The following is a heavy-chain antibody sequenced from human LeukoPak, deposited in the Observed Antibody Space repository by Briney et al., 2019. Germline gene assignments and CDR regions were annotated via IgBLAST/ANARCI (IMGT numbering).Heavy chain of an antibody. J-gene: IGHJ5*02. Sequence: GGSLRLSCAASDFNFVTYAMSWVRQAPGKGLEWVSAISGSGGSTYYADSVKGRFTISRDNSKNTLYLQMNSLRAEDTAVYYCAKPPQDIVVVPAASSPPWFDPWGQGTLVTVSS. CDR1: DFNFVTYA. D-gene: IGHD2-2*01. CDR2: ISGSGGST. CDR3: AKPPQDIVVVPAASSPPWFDP. V-gene: IGHV3-23*01.